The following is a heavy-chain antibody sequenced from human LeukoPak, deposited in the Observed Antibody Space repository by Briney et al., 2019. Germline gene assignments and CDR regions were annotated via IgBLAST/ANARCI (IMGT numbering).Heavy chain of an antibody. CDR2: IIPILGIA. V-gene: IGHV1-69*04. CDR3: ARDQSSSSVPFDY. J-gene: IGHJ4*02. D-gene: IGHD6-6*01. Sequence: SVKVSCKASGGTFSSYAISWVRQAPGQGLEWMGRIIPILGIANYAQKFQGRVTITADKSTSTAYMELSSLRSEDTAVYYCARDQSSSSVPFDYWGQGTLVTVSS. CDR1: GGTFSSYA.